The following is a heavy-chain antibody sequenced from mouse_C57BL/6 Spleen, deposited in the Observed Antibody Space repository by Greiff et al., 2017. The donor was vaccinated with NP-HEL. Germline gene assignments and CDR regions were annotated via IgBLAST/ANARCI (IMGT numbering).Heavy chain of an antibody. CDR2: ISSGGDYI. Sequence: EVQGVESGEGLVKPGGSLKLSCAASGFTFSSYAMSWVRQTPEKRLEWVAYISSGGDYIYYADTVKGRFTISRDNARNTLYLQMSSLKSEDTAMYYCTRDSHYYGSSPYYFDYWGQGTTLTVSS. CDR3: TRDSHYYGSSPYYFDY. D-gene: IGHD1-1*01. CDR1: GFTFSSYA. V-gene: IGHV5-9-1*02. J-gene: IGHJ2*01.